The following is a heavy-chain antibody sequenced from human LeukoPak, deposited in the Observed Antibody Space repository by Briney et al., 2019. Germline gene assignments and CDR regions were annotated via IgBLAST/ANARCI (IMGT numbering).Heavy chain of an antibody. CDR1: GYTFTSYG. CDR2: ISAYSGNT. V-gene: IGHV1-18*01. Sequence: ASVKVSCKASGYTFTSYGISWVRQAPGQGREWMGWISAYSGNTNYAQKLQGRVTMTTDTSTSTAYMEPRSLRSDDTAVYYCARDRKWVPNWFDPWGQGTLVTVSS. J-gene: IGHJ5*02. CDR3: ARDRKWVPNWFDP. D-gene: IGHD2-8*01.